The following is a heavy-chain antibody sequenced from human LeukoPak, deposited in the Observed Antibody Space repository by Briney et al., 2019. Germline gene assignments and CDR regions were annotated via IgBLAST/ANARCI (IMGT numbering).Heavy chain of an antibody. CDR3: ASYTYSYGFDY. CDR2: IYYSGST. D-gene: IGHD5-18*01. CDR1: GGSISSSSYY. J-gene: IGHJ4*02. V-gene: IGHV4-39*01. Sequence: SETLSLTCTVSGGSISSSSYYWGWIRQPPGKGLEWIGSIYYSGSTYYNPSLKSRVTISVDTSKNQFSLKLSSVTAADTAVYYCASYTYSYGFDYWGQGTLVTVSS.